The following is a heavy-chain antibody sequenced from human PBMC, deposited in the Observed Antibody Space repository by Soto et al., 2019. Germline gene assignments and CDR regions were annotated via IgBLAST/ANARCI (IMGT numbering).Heavy chain of an antibody. Sequence: QVQLVESGGGVVQPGRSLRLSCAASGFTFSSYGMHWVRQAPGKGLEWVAVISYDGSNKYYADSVKGRFTISRDNSKNTLYLQMNSLRAEDTAVYYCAKDSYYYGSGWLGFDYWGQGTLVTVSS. D-gene: IGHD3-10*01. J-gene: IGHJ4*02. CDR2: ISYDGSNK. CDR1: GFTFSSYG. V-gene: IGHV3-30*18. CDR3: AKDSYYYGSGWLGFDY.